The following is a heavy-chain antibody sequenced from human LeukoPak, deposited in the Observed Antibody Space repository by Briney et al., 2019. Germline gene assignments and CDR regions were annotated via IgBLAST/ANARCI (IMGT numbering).Heavy chain of an antibody. CDR2: IYTSGST. D-gene: IGHD3-3*01. J-gene: IGHJ4*02. CDR3: ARKRFPGYFDY. V-gene: IGHV4-4*09. CDR1: GGSISSYY. Sequence: SETLSLTCTVSGGSISSYYWSWIRQPPGKGLEWIGYIYTSGSTNYNPSLKSRVTISVDTSKNQFSLKLSSVTAADTAVYYCARKRFPGYFDYWGQGTLVTVSS.